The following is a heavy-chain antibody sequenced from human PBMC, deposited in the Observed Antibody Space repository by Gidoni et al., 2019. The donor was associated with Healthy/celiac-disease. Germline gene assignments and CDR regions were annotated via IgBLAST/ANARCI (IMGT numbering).Heavy chain of an antibody. J-gene: IGHJ4*02. CDR1: GLAFSNAW. D-gene: IGHD3-9*01. CDR3: TTESGVEGLRYFDPAINFDY. Sequence: EVQLVESGGGLVTPGGSLRLPCAASGLAFSNAWRNWFRQAPGKGLEWVGRIKSKTDGGTTDYAAPVKGRFTISRDDSKNTLYLQMNSLKTEDTAVYYCTTESGVEGLRYFDPAINFDYWGQGTLVTVSS. V-gene: IGHV3-15*07. CDR2: IKSKTDGGTT.